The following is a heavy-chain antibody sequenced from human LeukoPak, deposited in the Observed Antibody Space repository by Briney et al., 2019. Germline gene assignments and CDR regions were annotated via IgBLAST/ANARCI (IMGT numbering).Heavy chain of an antibody. Sequence: ASVKVSCKASGYTFTGYYMHWVRQAPGQGLEWMGWINPNSGGTNYAQKFQGRVTMTRDTSISTAYMELSRLRSDDTAVYYCARDLRGYDPASYYYYYYMDVWGKGTTVTVSS. CDR3: ARDLRGYDPASYYYYYYMDV. CDR1: GYTFTGYY. CDR2: INPNSGGT. D-gene: IGHD5-12*01. V-gene: IGHV1-2*02. J-gene: IGHJ6*03.